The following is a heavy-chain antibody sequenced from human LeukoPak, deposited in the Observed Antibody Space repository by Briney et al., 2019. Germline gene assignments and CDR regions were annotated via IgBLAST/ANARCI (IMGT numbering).Heavy chain of an antibody. CDR1: GYTFTIYY. J-gene: IGHJ5*02. D-gene: IGHD4-17*01. V-gene: IGHV1-46*01. Sequence: ASVKVSCTASGYTFTIYYMHWVRQAPGQGLEWMGMINPSGGSTSYAQKFQGRVTMTRDTYTSTVYMELSSLRSEDTAVYYCARDYGDYVRINWFDPWGQGTLVTVSS. CDR2: INPSGGST. CDR3: ARDYGDYVRINWFDP.